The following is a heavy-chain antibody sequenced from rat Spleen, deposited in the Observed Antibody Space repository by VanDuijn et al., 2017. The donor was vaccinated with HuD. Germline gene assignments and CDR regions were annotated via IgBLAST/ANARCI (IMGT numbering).Heavy chain of an antibody. V-gene: IGHV5-20*01. CDR3: TTVLQRNVMDA. J-gene: IGHJ4*01. CDR1: GFTFSDYA. Sequence: EVQLVESGGGLVQPGRSLKLSCAASGFTFSDYAMNWIRQAPTKGLEWVATIIYDGSSTYYRDSVRGRFTISRDNAKSSLYLQMDSLRSEDTATYYCTTVLQRNVMDAWGQGASVTVSS. CDR2: IIYDGSST. D-gene: IGHD1-1*01.